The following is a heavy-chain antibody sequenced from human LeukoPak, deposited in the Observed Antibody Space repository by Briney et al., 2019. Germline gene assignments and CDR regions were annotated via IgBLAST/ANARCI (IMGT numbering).Heavy chain of an antibody. CDR1: GYTFTIYY. D-gene: IGHD1-7*01. CDR2: INPSGGTT. Sequence: ASVKVSCKASGYTFTIYYMHWVRQAPGQGLEWMGIINPSGGTTSYAREFQGRVTMTRDRSTSTVYMELSSLRSEDTAVYYCARSRGVTGTIPRQMFDPWGQGTLVTVSS. J-gene: IGHJ5*02. V-gene: IGHV1-46*01. CDR3: ARSRGVTGTIPRQMFDP.